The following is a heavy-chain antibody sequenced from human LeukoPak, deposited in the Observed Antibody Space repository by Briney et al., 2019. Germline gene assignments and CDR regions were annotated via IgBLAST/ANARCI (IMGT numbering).Heavy chain of an antibody. D-gene: IGHD4-17*01. CDR1: GFAFRNAW. V-gene: IGHV3-15*01. Sequence: NPGGSLRLSCAASGFAFRNAWMSWVRQAPGKGLEWVGRLKSKTDGETTDYAAPVKGRFTISRDDSKNTLYLQMLNLETEDTAVYYCTTAYTVTDPAFDYWGQGTLVTVSS. CDR2: LKSKTDGETT. CDR3: TTAYTVTDPAFDY. J-gene: IGHJ4*02.